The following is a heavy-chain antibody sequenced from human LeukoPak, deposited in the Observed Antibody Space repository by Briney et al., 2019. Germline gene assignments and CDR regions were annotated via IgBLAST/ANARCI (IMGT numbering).Heavy chain of an antibody. J-gene: IGHJ3*02. CDR1: GYTFTSYG. V-gene: IGHV1-2*02. CDR3: ARDNRQQKAFDI. Sequence: ASVKVSCKASGYTFTSYGISWVRQAPGQGLEWMGWINPNSGGTNYAQKFQGRVTMTRDTSISTAYMELSRLRSDDTAVYYCARDNRQQKAFDIWGQGTMVTVSS. D-gene: IGHD6-13*01. CDR2: INPNSGGT.